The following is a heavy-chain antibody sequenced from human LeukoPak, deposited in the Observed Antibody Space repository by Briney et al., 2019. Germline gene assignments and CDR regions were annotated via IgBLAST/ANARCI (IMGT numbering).Heavy chain of an antibody. V-gene: IGHV4-30-4*07. CDR1: GVAISRGGYA. CDR2: IYHSGTT. D-gene: IGHD4-23*01. Sequence: SETLSLTCAVSGVAISRGGYAWNWIRQPPGKGLEWIAYIYHSGTTYYNPSLKSRATISVDTSKNQFSLKLSSVTAADTAVYYCARGVWGYGGNWVGGYYYYYMDVWGKGTTVTVSS. J-gene: IGHJ6*03. CDR3: ARGVWGYGGNWVGGYYYYYMDV.